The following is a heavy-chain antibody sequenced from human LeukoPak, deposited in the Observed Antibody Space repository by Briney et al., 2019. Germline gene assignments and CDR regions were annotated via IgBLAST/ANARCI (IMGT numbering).Heavy chain of an antibody. V-gene: IGHV4-59*01. J-gene: IGHJ4*02. Sequence: SETLSLTCTVSGGSISSYYWSWIRQPPGKGLEWIGYIYYSGSTSYNPSLKSRVTISVDTSKNQFSLKLSSVTAADTAVYYCARETGYSSGWYDYWGQGTLVTVSS. CDR2: IYYSGST. D-gene: IGHD6-19*01. CDR3: ARETGYSSGWYDY. CDR1: GGSISSYY.